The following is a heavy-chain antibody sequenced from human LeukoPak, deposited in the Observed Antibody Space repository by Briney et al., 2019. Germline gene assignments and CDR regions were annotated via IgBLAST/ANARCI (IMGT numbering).Heavy chain of an antibody. CDR1: GDSIRSNSFF. Sequence: SETLSLTCSVSGDSIRSNSFFWGWVRQPPGMGLEWIASISYNGVTYYNPFLSSRSTVSVDTSNNQFSLRLFSVTAADTAVYYCARRNGHTWDVGNWFDPWGPGTLVTVSS. CDR3: ARRNGHTWDVGNWFDP. V-gene: IGHV4-39*01. J-gene: IGHJ5*02. CDR2: ISYNGVT. D-gene: IGHD5-24*01.